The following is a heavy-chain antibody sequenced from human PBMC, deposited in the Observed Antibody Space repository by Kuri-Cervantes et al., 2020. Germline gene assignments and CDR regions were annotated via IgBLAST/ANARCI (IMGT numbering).Heavy chain of an antibody. CDR2: ISSSGSTI. CDR3: ARMFPTAFCGGDCYFDF. CDR1: GFTFSDYY. J-gene: IGHJ4*02. D-gene: IGHD2-21*02. V-gene: IGHV3-11*04. Sequence: GESLKISCAASGFTFSDYYMSWIRQAPGKGLEWVSYISSSGSTIYYADSVKGRFTIYRDNAKNSLYLQMNSLRAEDTALYYCARMFPTAFCGGDCYFDFWGQGTLVTVSS.